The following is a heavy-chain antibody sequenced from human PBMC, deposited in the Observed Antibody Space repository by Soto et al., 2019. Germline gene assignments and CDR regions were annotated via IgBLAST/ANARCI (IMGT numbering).Heavy chain of an antibody. CDR1: GFTFSSYA. CDR2: ISGSGGST. D-gene: IGHD6-19*01. J-gene: IGHJ5*02. V-gene: IGHV3-23*01. Sequence: GGSLRLSCAASGFTFSSYAMSWVRQAPGKGLEWVSAISGSGGSTYYADSVKGRFTISRDNSKSTLYLQMNSLRAEDTAVYYCAKDRIAVAGLNWFDPWGQGTLVTVSS. CDR3: AKDRIAVAGLNWFDP.